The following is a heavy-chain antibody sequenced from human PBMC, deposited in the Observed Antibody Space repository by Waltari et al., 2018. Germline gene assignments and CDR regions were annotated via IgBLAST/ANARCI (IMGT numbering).Heavy chain of an antibody. J-gene: IGHJ3*02. D-gene: IGHD3-16*01. CDR1: GYPFTSYA. V-gene: IGHV1-3*01. Sequence: QVQLVQSGAEVKKPGASVKVSCKASGYPFTSYAMHWGRQAPGQRLEWMGWINAGNGNTKYSQKFQGRVTITRDTSASTAYMELSSLRSEDTAVYYCARVEGAAGLDIWGQGTMVTVSS. CDR2: INAGNGNT. CDR3: ARVEGAAGLDI.